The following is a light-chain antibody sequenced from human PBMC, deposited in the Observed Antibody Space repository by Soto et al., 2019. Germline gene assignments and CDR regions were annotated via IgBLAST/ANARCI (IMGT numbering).Light chain of an antibody. V-gene: IGLV2-14*01. CDR3: SSYTSSTTVV. Sequence: QSVLTQPASVSGSPGQSITISCTGTSSDVVNYNYVSWYQQHPGKAPKLMIYDVSNRPSGVSNRFSGSKSGNTASLTISGLQAEDEADYYCSSYTSSTTVVFGGGTKLTVL. J-gene: IGLJ2*01. CDR1: SSDVVNYNY. CDR2: DVS.